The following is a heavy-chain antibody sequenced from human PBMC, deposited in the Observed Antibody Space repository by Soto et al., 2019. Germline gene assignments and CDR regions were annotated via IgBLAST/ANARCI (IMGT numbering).Heavy chain of an antibody. J-gene: IGHJ5*02. Sequence: GESLKISCKGSGYSFTSYWIGGVRQMPGKGLEWMGIIYPGDSDTRYSPSFQGQVTISADKSISTAYLQWSSLKASDTAMYYSARQGPYYDFWSGVPRNVFDPWGQGTLVTVSS. CDR2: IYPGDSDT. D-gene: IGHD3-3*01. CDR1: GYSFTSYW. V-gene: IGHV5-51*01. CDR3: ARQGPYYDFWSGVPRNVFDP.